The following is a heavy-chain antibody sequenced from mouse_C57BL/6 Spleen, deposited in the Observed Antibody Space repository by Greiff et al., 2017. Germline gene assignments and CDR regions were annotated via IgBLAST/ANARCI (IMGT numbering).Heavy chain of an antibody. CDR2: IHPNSGST. CDR1: GYTFTSYW. Sequence: QVQLQPGAELVKPGASVKLSCKASGYTFTSYWMHWVKQRPGQGLEWIGMIHPNSGSTNYNEKFKSKATLTVDKSSSTAYMQLSSLTSEDSAVYYCARGTTVVATEDLDYWGQGTTLTVSS. D-gene: IGHD1-1*01. CDR3: ARGTTVVATEDLDY. J-gene: IGHJ2*01. V-gene: IGHV1-64*01.